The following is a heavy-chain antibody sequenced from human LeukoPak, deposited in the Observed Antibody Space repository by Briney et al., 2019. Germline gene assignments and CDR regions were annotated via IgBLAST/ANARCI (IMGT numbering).Heavy chain of an antibody. CDR3: ARHRGRGIAARLDY. CDR2: IYYSGST. V-gene: IGHV4-39*01. Sequence: PSETLSLTCTVSGGSISSSSYYWGWIRQPPGKGLEWIGSIYYSGSTYYNPSLKSRVTISVDTSKNQFSLKLSSVTAADTAVYYCARHRGRGIAARLDYWGQGTLVTVSS. D-gene: IGHD6-6*01. CDR1: GGSISSSSYY. J-gene: IGHJ4*02.